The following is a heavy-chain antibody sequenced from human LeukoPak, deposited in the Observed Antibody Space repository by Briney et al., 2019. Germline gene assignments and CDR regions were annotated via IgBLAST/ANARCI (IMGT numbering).Heavy chain of an antibody. V-gene: IGHV3-66*01. J-gene: IGHJ4*02. Sequence: PGGSLRLSCAAYGFTVSSNYMSWVRQAPGKGLEWVSVLYTGGSTYYADPVKGRFTISRDNSKNTLYLQMNSLRVEDTAVYYCAREPPPDIQIGSSGNRKFFDYWGQGTPVTVSS. CDR2: LYTGGST. D-gene: IGHD1-14*01. CDR3: AREPPPDIQIGSSGNRKFFDY. CDR1: GFTVSSNY.